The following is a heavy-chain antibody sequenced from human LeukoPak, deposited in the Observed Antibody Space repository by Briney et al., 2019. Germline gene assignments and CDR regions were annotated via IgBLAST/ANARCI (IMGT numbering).Heavy chain of an antibody. J-gene: IGHJ4*02. D-gene: IGHD3-10*01. CDR1: GFTFSSYS. CDR3: AREGLLWFGETN. CDR2: IRHSGSTM. Sequence: GGSLRLSCAASGFTFSSYSMNWVRQAPGKGLEWVSYIRHSGSTMYYADSVKDRFTISRDNTKNSLYLQMNNLRPEDTAIYYCAREGLLWFGETNWGQGTLVTVSS. V-gene: IGHV3-48*04.